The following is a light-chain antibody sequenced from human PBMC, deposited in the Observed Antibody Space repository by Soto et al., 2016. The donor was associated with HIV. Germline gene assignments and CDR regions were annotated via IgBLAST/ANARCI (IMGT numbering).Light chain of an antibody. CDR2: KAS. CDR1: QSFSSW. Sequence: DIQMTQSPSSLSASVGDRVTITCRASQSFSSWLAWYQQKPGKAPKLLMSKASVLETGVPSRFSGSGSGTDFTLAISSLQPEDSASYFCLQDYDRPYTFGQGTKLEIK. V-gene: IGKV1-5*03. CDR3: LQDYDRPYT. J-gene: IGKJ2*01.